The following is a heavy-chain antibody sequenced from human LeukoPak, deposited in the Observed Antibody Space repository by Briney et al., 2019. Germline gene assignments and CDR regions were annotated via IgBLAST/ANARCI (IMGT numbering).Heavy chain of an antibody. Sequence: GGSLRLSCAASGFTFSSYSMNWVRQAPGKGLEWVSSISSSSSYIYYADSVKGRFTISRDNAKNSLYLQMNSLRAEDTAAYYCARVEYSSGWYADYWGQGTLVTVSS. CDR3: ARVEYSSGWYADY. J-gene: IGHJ4*02. V-gene: IGHV3-21*01. D-gene: IGHD6-19*01. CDR1: GFTFSSYS. CDR2: ISSSSSYI.